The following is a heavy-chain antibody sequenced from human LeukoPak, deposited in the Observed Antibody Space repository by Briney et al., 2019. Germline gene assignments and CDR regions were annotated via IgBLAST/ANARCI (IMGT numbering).Heavy chain of an antibody. V-gene: IGHV3-30*18. CDR1: GFTFSSYG. CDR2: ILHDGTNE. Sequence: SGGSLRLSCAASGFTFSSYGMHWVRQAPGKGLEWVAAILHDGTNEYYADFVKGRFTISRDNSKNTLYLQMNSLRAEDTAVYYCAKVNYYDSSGYLDYWDQGTLVTVSS. CDR3: AKVNYYDSSGYLDY. D-gene: IGHD3-22*01. J-gene: IGHJ4*02.